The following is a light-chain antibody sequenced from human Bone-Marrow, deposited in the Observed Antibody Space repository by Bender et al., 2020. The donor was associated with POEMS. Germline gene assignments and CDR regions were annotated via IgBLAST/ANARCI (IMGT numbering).Light chain of an antibody. V-gene: IGLV3-21*03. CDR3: QVWDIDSDHNVI. CDR1: NIETKS. CDR2: DDG. Sequence: SYVLTQPPSVSVAPGKTARITCGGSNIETKSVHWYQQKPGQAPVLVVYDDGDRPSGIPERFSGSNSANTATLTISRVEVGDGADYYCQVWDIDSDHNVIFGGGTKLTVL. J-gene: IGLJ2*01.